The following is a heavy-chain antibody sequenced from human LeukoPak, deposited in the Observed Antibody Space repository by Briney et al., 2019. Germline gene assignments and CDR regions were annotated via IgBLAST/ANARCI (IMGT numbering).Heavy chain of an antibody. CDR1: GGSISSGSYY. CDR3: AREPNTVLDY. Sequence: SETLSLTCSVSGGSISSGSYYWSWIRQPAGKGLEWIGRIYTSGSTNYNPSLKSRVTISVDTSKNQFSLKLSSVTAADTAVYYCAREPNTVLDYWGQGTLVTVSS. CDR2: IYTSGST. V-gene: IGHV4-61*02. J-gene: IGHJ4*02. D-gene: IGHD4-11*01.